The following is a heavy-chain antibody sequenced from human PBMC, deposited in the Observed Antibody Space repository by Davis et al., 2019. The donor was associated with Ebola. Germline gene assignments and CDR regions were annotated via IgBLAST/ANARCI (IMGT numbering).Heavy chain of an antibody. CDR2: ISTYNGNT. D-gene: IGHD6-13*01. CDR1: GYTFTSYG. J-gene: IGHJ6*02. Sequence: SVTVSCKASGYTFTSYGISWVRQAPRQGLEWMGWISTYNGNTNFAQKLQGRVTMTTDTSTSSAYMELRSLRSDDTAVYYCARMAAAGTKLDVWGQRTTVTVSS. V-gene: IGHV1-18*04. CDR3: ARMAAAGTKLDV.